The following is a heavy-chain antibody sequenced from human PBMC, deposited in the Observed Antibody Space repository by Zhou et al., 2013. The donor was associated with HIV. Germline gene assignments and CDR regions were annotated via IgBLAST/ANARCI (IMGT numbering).Heavy chain of an antibody. J-gene: IGHJ4*02. Sequence: QVRLLQSGTQMRAPGASVTISCGTSGYEFRENFINWVRQAPGKGLEWMGWISPYNGNTNYVKKFKDRFTMTADTSTNTAYMELRSLRSDDTASYYCARFELMVTFGGVTPNSYHFDNWGQGTLVTVSS. D-gene: IGHD3-16*01. V-gene: IGHV1-18*01. CDR1: GYEFRENF. CDR2: ISPYNGNT. CDR3: ARFELMVTFGGVTPNSYHFDN.